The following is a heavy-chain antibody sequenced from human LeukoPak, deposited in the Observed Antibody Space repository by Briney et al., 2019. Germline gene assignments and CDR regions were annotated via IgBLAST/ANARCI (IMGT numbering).Heavy chain of an antibody. V-gene: IGHV4-59*01. J-gene: IGHJ5*02. CDR3: ARERERAYCGGDCYRYNWFDP. CDR2: IYYSGST. Sequence: PSETLSLTCTVSGGSISSYYWSWIRQPPGKGLEWIGYIYYSGSTNYNPSLKSRVTISVDTSKNQFSLKLSSVTAADTAVYYCARERERAYCGGDCYRYNWFDPWGQGTLVTVSS. D-gene: IGHD2-21*02. CDR1: GGSISSYY.